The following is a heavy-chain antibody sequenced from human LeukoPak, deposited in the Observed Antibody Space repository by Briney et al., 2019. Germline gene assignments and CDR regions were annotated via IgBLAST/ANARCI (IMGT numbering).Heavy chain of an antibody. Sequence: PGGSLRLSCAASGFTFSSYAMSWARLAPGKGLEWVSTISGSGDTTYYADSVRGRFTISRDNSNNTLYLQMNSLRAENTALYYCARTPQKYCSSTTCYPDYWGQGTLVTVSS. J-gene: IGHJ4*02. CDR3: ARTPQKYCSSTTCYPDY. D-gene: IGHD2-2*01. V-gene: IGHV3-23*01. CDR1: GFTFSSYA. CDR2: ISGSGDTT.